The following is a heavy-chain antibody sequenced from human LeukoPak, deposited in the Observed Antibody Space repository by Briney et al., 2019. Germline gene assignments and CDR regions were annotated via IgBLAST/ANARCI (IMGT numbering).Heavy chain of an antibody. J-gene: IGHJ3*02. CDR1: GYTFTSYG. D-gene: IGHD2/OR15-2a*01. V-gene: IGHV1-18*01. CDR2: ISAYNGNT. Sequence: ASVKVSCKASGYTFTSYGISWVRQAPGQGLEWMGWISAYNGNTNYAQKLQGRVTMATDTSTSTAYMELRSLRSDDTAVYYCARAYYGLYAFDIWGQGTMVTVSS. CDR3: ARAYYGLYAFDI.